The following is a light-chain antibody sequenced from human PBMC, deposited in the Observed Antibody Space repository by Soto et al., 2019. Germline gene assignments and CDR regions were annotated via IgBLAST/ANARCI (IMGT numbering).Light chain of an antibody. V-gene: IGKV2-30*02. J-gene: IGKJ1*01. Sequence: DVVMTQSPLSLPVIFGQPASISCRSSRSLVHTNGNTYLNWFQQRPGQSPRRLISMVSNRDSGGPDRVGGSGSGTDFTLKISRVEADEVGVYCCMQAIHWPWTVGQGTKVDVK. CDR3: MQAIHWPWT. CDR2: MVS. CDR1: RSLVHTNGNTY.